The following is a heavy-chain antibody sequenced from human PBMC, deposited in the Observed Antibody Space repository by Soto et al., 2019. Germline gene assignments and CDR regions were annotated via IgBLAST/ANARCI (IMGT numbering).Heavy chain of an antibody. CDR2: ISWNSGSI. CDR1: GFTFDDYA. J-gene: IGHJ3*02. CDR3: AKYRLKGIAVAGDAFDI. Sequence: GGSLRLSCAASGFTFDDYAMHWVRQAPGKGLEWVSGISWNSGSIGYADSVKGRFTISRDNAKNSLYLQMNSLRAEDTALYYCAKYRLKGIAVAGDAFDIWGQGTMVTVSS. V-gene: IGHV3-9*01. D-gene: IGHD6-19*01.